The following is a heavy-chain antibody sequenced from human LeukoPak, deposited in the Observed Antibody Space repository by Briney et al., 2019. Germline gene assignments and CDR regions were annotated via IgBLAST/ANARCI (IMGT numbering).Heavy chain of an antibody. CDR1: GGSISGYY. V-gene: IGHV4-4*07. CDR3: ARDDRVFGVVFDY. D-gene: IGHD3-3*01. Sequence: SETLSLTCTVSGGSISGYYWSWIRQPAGKGLEWIGRIYTSGSTNYNPSLKSRVTMSVDTSKNQFSLKLSSVTAADTAVYYCARDDRVFGVVFDYWGQGTLVTVSS. J-gene: IGHJ4*02. CDR2: IYTSGST.